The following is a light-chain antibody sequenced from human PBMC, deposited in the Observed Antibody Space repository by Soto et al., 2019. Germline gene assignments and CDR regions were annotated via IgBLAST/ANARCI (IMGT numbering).Light chain of an antibody. CDR1: QSTLYSSNEKNY. J-gene: IGKJ3*01. Sequence: DIVMTQSPDSLAVSLGERASINCRSNQSTLYSSNEKNYLAWYQQKPGQPPKLLIYWASSRESGVPARFTGSGSGTEFTLTISRLQPEDVAVYYCQQYYKTPFTFGPGTIVEIK. CDR3: QQYYKTPFT. V-gene: IGKV4-1*01. CDR2: WAS.